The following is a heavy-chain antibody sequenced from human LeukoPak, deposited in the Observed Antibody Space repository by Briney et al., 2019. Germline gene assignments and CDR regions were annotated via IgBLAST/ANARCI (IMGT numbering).Heavy chain of an antibody. Sequence: PGRSLRLSCAASGFTFSSYAMHWVRQAPGKGLEWVAVISYDGSNKYYADSVKGRFTISRDNSKNTLYLQMNSLRAEDTAVYYCTKVDNGYYDSSGYDYWGQGTLVTVSS. J-gene: IGHJ4*02. CDR1: GFTFSSYA. CDR2: ISYDGSNK. CDR3: TKVDNGYYDSSGYDY. D-gene: IGHD3-22*01. V-gene: IGHV3-30-3*01.